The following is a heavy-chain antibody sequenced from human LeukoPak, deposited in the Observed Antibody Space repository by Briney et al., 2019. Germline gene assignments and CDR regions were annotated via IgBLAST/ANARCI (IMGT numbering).Heavy chain of an antibody. CDR1: GGTFSSYA. D-gene: IGHD3-3*02. CDR2: IIPIFGTA. CDR3: ARAIAFDYYYYYMDV. Sequence: GASVKVSCKXSGGTFSSYAISWVRQAPGQGLEWMGRIIPIFGTANYSQKFQGRVTITTDESTSTAYMELSSLRSEDTAVYYCARAIAFDYYYYYMDVWGKGTTVTVSS. J-gene: IGHJ6*03. V-gene: IGHV1-69*05.